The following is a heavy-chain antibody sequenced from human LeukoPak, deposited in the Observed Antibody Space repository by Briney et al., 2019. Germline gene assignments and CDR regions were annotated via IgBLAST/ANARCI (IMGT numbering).Heavy chain of an antibody. J-gene: IGHJ3*02. CDR3: ASVKGSSWYYAFDI. CDR2: IYYSGST. V-gene: IGHV4-59*01. Sequence: NPSETLSLTCTVSGGSISTYYWSWIRQPPGKGLEWIGYIYYSGSTNYNPSLKSRVTISVDTSKSQFSLKLSSVTAADTAMYYCASVKGSSWYYAFDIWGQGTKVTVSS. D-gene: IGHD6-13*01. CDR1: GGSISTYY.